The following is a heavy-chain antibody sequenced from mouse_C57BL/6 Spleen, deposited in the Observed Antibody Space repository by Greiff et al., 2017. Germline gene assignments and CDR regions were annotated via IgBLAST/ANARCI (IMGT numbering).Heavy chain of an antibody. V-gene: IGHV5-9*01. CDR3: AKFPHYGSTHMDY. J-gene: IGHJ4*01. D-gene: IGHD1-1*01. Sequence: EVQVVESGGGLVKPGGSLKLSCAASGFTFSSYTMSWVRQTPEKRLEWVATISGGGGNTYYPDSVKGRFTISRDNAKNTLYLQMSSLRSEDTALYYCAKFPHYGSTHMDYWGQGTSVTVSS. CDR2: ISGGGGNT. CDR1: GFTFSSYT.